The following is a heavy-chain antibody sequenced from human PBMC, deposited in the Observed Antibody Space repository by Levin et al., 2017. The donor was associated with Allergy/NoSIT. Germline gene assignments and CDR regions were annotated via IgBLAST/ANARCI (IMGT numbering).Heavy chain of an antibody. D-gene: IGHD6-6*01. CDR2: ILFDVTNK. J-gene: IGHJ4*02. V-gene: IGHV3-30*18. CDR1: GFTFSNYD. Sequence: LGESLKISCEASGFTFSNYDMHWVRQAPGKGLEWVALILFDVTNKFYADSVKGRFTISRDNSKNTVFLQMNTLTSDDTAVYYCAKDDSGSASDYWGQGTLVTVSS. CDR3: AKDDSGSASDY.